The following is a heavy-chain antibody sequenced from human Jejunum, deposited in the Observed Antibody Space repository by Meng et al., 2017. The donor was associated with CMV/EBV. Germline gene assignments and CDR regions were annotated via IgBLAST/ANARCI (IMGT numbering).Heavy chain of an antibody. CDR1: GYNFRAYH. J-gene: IGHJ5*02. V-gene: IGHV1-2*06. CDR3: VSCPSSRWFDP. D-gene: IGHD2-2*01. Sequence: SCKHSGYNFRAYHFHWVRQAPGQGLEWMGRVNPNNGGTDYAQKFQGRVTMTRDTSISTVFMELTGLTSDDTAVYYCVSCPSSRWFDPWGQGTLVTVSS. CDR2: VNPNNGGT.